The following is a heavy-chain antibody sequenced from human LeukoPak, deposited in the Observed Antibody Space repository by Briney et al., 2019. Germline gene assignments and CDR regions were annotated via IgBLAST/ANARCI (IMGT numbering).Heavy chain of an antibody. CDR1: GYSFTSYG. V-gene: IGHV1-18*01. J-gene: IGHJ6*02. CDR2: INPYNGNT. Sequence: GASVKVSCKASGYSFTSYGITWVRQAPGQGLEWMGWINPYNGNTNYAQKLQGRVTMTTDTSTSTAYMDLRSLRSDDTAVYYCARGVSSGSYYNDYYYYGMDVWGQGTTVTVSS. CDR3: ARGVSSGSYYNDYYYYGMDV. D-gene: IGHD3-10*02.